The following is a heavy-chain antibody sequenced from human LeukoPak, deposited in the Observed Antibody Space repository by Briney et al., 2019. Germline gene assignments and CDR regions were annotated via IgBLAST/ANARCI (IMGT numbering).Heavy chain of an antibody. CDR3: ARLQQATDFWGGYYTGTALDY. Sequence: PSETLSLTCTVSGGSISSYYWSWIRQPAGKGLEWIGRIYTSGSTNYNPSLKSRVTISVDTSKNQFSLKLSSVTAADTAVYYCARLQQATDFWGGYYTGTALDYWGQGTLVTVSS. CDR1: GGSISSYY. CDR2: IYTSGST. V-gene: IGHV4-4*07. J-gene: IGHJ4*02. D-gene: IGHD3-3*01.